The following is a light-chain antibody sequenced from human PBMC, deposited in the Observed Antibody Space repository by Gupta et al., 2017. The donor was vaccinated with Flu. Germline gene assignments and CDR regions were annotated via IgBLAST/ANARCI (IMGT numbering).Light chain of an antibody. CDR2: DLLVVDK. Sequence: QAVLTQPSSLSASPGASASLTCTLRSGINVGTSRIYWYQQKPGIPPQYLPRDLLVVDKEKGSEVTSRVDGSQYDSVNAATLIIYGLQLDDEADYDCKTWHNRAVCFGGGTKMTVL. J-gene: IGLJ2*01. V-gene: IGLV5-45*02. CDR3: KTWHNRAVC. CDR1: SGINVGTSR.